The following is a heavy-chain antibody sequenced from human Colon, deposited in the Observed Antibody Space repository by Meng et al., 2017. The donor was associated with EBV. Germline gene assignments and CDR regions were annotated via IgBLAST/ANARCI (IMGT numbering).Heavy chain of an antibody. CDR3: ARGTPGRSYSDY. V-gene: IGHV1-18*01. CDR2: FVNNVDT. Sequence: QVLRLQSGAEVKKAGASGRVSCNASGYTFASYGISWLRQAPGQGLEWMGWFVNNVDTYSAQKFQGRVTMTTDTHTSTAFMELRSLRSDDTAVYYCARGTPGRSYSDYWGQGTLVTVSS. CDR1: GYTFASYG. J-gene: IGHJ4*02. D-gene: IGHD3-10*01.